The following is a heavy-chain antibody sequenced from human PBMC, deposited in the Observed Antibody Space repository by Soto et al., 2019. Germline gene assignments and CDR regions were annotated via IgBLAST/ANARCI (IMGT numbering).Heavy chain of an antibody. V-gene: IGHV4-4*02. CDR2: IFHTGST. Sequence: PSETLSLTCAVSSGSITGLNWWNWVRQPPGKGLEWIGEIFHTGSTNSNPSLKSQVTISVDKSKNQFSLKLSSVTAADTAMYYCARERIYDSSGYYYLDSWGQGTLVTVSS. J-gene: IGHJ4*02. CDR3: ARERIYDSSGYYYLDS. CDR1: SGSITGLNW. D-gene: IGHD3-22*01.